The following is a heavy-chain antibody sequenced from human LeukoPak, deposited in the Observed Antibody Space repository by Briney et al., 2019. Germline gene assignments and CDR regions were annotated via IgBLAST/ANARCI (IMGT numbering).Heavy chain of an antibody. Sequence: PGGSLRLSCVASGFIFTDHWLSWDRQAPGKGLDRVANIKEDESAKFYADSVRGRFTISRDNAKNSVYLEMNNLRVEDTAVYYCARAVDVADYWGRGTLVTVSS. J-gene: IGHJ4*02. CDR3: ARAVDVADY. V-gene: IGHV3-7*01. CDR2: IKEDESAK. CDR1: GFIFTDHW. D-gene: IGHD3-16*01.